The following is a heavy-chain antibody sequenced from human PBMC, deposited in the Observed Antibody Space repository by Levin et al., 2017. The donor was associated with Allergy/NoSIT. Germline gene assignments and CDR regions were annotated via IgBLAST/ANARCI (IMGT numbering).Heavy chain of an antibody. CDR2: ISYDGSNK. CDR3: ARAGMNYDYVWGSYRFDY. Sequence: PGGSLRLSCAASGFTFSSYAMHWVRQAPGKGLEWVAVISYDGSNKYYADSVKGRFTISRDNSKNTLYLQMNSLRAEDTAVYYCARAGMNYDYVWGSYRFDYWGQGTLVTVSS. V-gene: IGHV3-30-3*01. D-gene: IGHD3-16*02. CDR1: GFTFSSYA. J-gene: IGHJ4*02.